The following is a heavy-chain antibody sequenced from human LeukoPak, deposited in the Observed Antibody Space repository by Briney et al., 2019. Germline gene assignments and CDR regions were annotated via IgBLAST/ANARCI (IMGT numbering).Heavy chain of an antibody. Sequence: GDSLRLSCVASGFPFGSYPMTWVRQSPVKGLEWVSTIGTTDDTYYADSVKGRSTISRDNYKDTLYLQMHSLGAEDTAIYYCAKSRIVDHRGYFDYWGQGTLVTVSS. D-gene: IGHD2-15*01. V-gene: IGHV3-23*01. CDR3: AKSRIVDHRGYFDY. CDR2: IGTTDDT. CDR1: GFPFGSYP. J-gene: IGHJ4*02.